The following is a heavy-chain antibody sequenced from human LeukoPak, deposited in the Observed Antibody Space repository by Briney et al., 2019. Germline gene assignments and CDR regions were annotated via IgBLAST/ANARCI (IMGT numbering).Heavy chain of an antibody. V-gene: IGHV3-66*01. CDR3: ARDEGPLYGGKGPGRYFDY. CDR2: IYSGGST. CDR1: GFTFSSYS. J-gene: IGHJ4*02. D-gene: IGHD4-17*01. Sequence: PGGSLRLSCAASGFTFSSYSMNWVRQAPGKGLEWVSVIYSGGSTYYADSVKGRFTISRDNSKNTLYLQMNSLRAEDTAVYYCARDEGPLYGGKGPGRYFDYWGQGTLVTVSS.